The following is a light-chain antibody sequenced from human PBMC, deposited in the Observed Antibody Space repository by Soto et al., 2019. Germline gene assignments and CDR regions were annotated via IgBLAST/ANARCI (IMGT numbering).Light chain of an antibody. CDR2: EVS. J-gene: IGLJ2*01. V-gene: IGLV2-8*01. CDR1: SSDVGGYNY. Sequence: QSVLTQPPSASGSPGQSVTISCTGTSSDVGGYNYVSWYQQHPGKAPKLMIYEVSNRPSGVPDRLSGSKSGNTASLTVSGLQAEDEADYYCSSYAGSNNFVVFGGGTQLTVL. CDR3: SSYAGSNNFVV.